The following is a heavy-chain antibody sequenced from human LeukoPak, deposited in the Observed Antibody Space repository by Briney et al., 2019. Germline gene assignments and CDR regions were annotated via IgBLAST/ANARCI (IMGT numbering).Heavy chain of an antibody. CDR1: GYTFTGYY. CDR2: INPNSGGT. D-gene: IGHD2-2*01. Sequence: GASVKVSCKASGYTFTGYYMHWVRQAPGQGLEWMGWINPNSGGTNYAQKFQGRVTMTRDTSISTAYMELSRLRSDDTAVYYCARWARVVPAAKCWFDPWGQGTLVPVSS. J-gene: IGHJ5*02. CDR3: ARWARVVPAAKCWFDP. V-gene: IGHV1-2*02.